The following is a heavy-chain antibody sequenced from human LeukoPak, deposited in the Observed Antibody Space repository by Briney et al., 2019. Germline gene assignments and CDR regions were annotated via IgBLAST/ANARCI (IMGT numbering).Heavy chain of an antibody. D-gene: IGHD2-2*03. Sequence: GGSLRLSCVGPEFSFSSYWMHWVRQAPEKGLEWVSSIKYDGSATTFADSVKGRFSISTDSAKNTAYLQMNSLRVEDTAIYYCAMDINGDLFHVWGQGTLVTVSS. CDR1: EFSFSSYW. J-gene: IGHJ4*02. CDR2: IKYDGSAT. V-gene: IGHV3-74*01. CDR3: AMDINGDLFHV.